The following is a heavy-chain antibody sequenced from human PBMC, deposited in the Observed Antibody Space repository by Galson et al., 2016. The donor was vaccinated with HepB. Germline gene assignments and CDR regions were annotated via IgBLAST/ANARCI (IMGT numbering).Heavy chain of an antibody. CDR1: GYSFNSYW. CDR3: ARQGDDYVLAY. Sequence: QSGAEVKKPGESLKISCKGSGYSFNSYWIGWVRQMPGKGLEWMGIIFPRDFETRYSPSFQGRVTVSADMSPSTAYLQWNSLKASDTAIYYRARQGDDYVLAYWGQGALVTVSS. V-gene: IGHV5-51*01. D-gene: IGHD4-17*01. CDR2: IFPRDFET. J-gene: IGHJ4*02.